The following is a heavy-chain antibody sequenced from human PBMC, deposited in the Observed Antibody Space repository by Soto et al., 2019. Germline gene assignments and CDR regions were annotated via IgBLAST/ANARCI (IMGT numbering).Heavy chain of an antibody. J-gene: IGHJ4*02. D-gene: IGHD2-15*01. Sequence: SETLSLTCTVSGGSISSSSYYWGWIRQPPGKGLEWIGSIYYSGSTYYNPSLKSRVTISVDTSKNQFSLKLSSVTAADTAVYYCARPFSGYCSGGSCYGVDYFDYWGQGTLVTVSS. CDR3: ARPFSGYCSGGSCYGVDYFDY. V-gene: IGHV4-39*01. CDR2: IYYSGST. CDR1: GGSISSSSYY.